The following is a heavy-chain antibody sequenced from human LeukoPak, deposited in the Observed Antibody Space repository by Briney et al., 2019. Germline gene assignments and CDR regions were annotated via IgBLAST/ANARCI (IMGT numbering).Heavy chain of an antibody. V-gene: IGHV3-53*01. CDR1: GFSVSNNY. Sequence: GGSLRLSCAASGFSVSNNYMTWVRQAPGKGLEWVSMIFSGGSTHYADSVKGRFTISRDNSKNTLYLQMNSLRAEDTAVYYCAKSGLNRFDYWGQGTLVTVSS. D-gene: IGHD2-15*01. J-gene: IGHJ4*02. CDR2: IFSGGST. CDR3: AKSGLNRFDY.